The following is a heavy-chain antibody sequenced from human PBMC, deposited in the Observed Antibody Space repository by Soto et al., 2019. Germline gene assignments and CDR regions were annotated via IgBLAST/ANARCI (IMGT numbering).Heavy chain of an antibody. D-gene: IGHD3-10*01. V-gene: IGHV4-39*01. CDR1: GSSLSSSSYY. CDR2: IYYSGST. CDR3: ARQDEWFKGGVVRGVINHYYYYMDV. Sequence: SETLSLTCTVSGSSLSSSSYYWGWIRPRPGKGLEWIVSIYYSGSTYYNPSLKRRVTISVDTSKNQFSLKLSSVTAADTAVYYCARQDEWFKGGVVRGVINHYYYYMDVWGKGTTVTVSS. J-gene: IGHJ6*03.